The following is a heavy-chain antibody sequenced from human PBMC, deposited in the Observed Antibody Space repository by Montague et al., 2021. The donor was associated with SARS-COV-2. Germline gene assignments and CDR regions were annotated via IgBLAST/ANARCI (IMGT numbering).Heavy chain of an antibody. CDR3: AKGFGSGSITLTY. D-gene: IGHD3-10*01. V-gene: IGHV4-59*01. CDR1: GDSISNYF. CDR2: IYYYGST. Sequence: SETLSLTCTISGDSISNYFWSWIRQPPGKGLEWIGYIYYYGSTHYNPSLKSRATISIDTSRNLFSLQLRSVTAADTAVYFCAKGFGSGSITLTYWGQGALVTVSS. J-gene: IGHJ4*02.